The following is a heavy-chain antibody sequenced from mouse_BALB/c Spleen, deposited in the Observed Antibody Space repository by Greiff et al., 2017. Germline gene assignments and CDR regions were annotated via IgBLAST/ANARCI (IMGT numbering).Heavy chain of an antibody. J-gene: IGHJ3*01. CDR3: ARNGNYQAWFAY. CDR2: ISSGSSTI. V-gene: IGHV5-17*02. D-gene: IGHD2-1*01. CDR1: GFTFSSFG. Sequence: EVQVVESGGGLVQPGGSRKLSCAASGFTFSSFGMHWVRQAPEKGLEWVAYISSGSSTIYYADTVKGRFTISRDNPKNTLFLQMTSLRSEDTAMYYCARNGNYQAWFAYWGQGTLVTVSA.